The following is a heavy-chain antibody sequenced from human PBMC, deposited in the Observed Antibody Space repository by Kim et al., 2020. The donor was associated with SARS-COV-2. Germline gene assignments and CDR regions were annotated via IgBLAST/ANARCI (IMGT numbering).Heavy chain of an antibody. D-gene: IGHD5-12*01. J-gene: IGHJ4*02. Sequence: GGSLRLSCTASGFTFGDYAMSWVRQAPGKGLEWVGFIRSKAYGGTSEYAAAVKGSFTISRDDSKSIAYLKMNSLKTEDTDVYYCTREDPYSGYDLRDYWGQGTLVTVSP. CDR1: GFTFGDYA. CDR3: TREDPYSGYDLRDY. CDR2: IRSKAYGGTS. V-gene: IGHV3-49*04.